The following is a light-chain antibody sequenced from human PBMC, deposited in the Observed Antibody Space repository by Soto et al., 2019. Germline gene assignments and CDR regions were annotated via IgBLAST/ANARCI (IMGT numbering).Light chain of an antibody. CDR1: TGAGTSGHY. CDR2: ETP. J-gene: IGLJ2*01. V-gene: IGLV7-46*01. CDR3: FLSYSGARV. Sequence: QAVVTQEPSLTVSPGGTVTLTCGSTTGAGTSGHYPYWFQQKPGQTPRTLIYETPNKHSWTPARFSGSLLGGKAALTLSGAQPEDEADYYCFLSYSGARVFGGGTKLTVL.